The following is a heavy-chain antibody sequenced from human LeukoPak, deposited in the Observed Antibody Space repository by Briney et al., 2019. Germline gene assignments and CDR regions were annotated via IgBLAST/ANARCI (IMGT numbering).Heavy chain of an antibody. CDR3: ARGSTRVKFDP. D-gene: IGHD3-22*01. V-gene: IGHV4-61*01. CDR1: GGSISSGSYY. CDR2: IYYSGST. Sequence: SETLSLTCTVSGGSISSGSYYWSWIRQPPGKGLEWIGYIYYSGSTNYNPSLKSRVTISVDTSKNQFSLKLSSVTAADTAVYYCARGSTRVKFDPWGQGTLVTVSS. J-gene: IGHJ5*02.